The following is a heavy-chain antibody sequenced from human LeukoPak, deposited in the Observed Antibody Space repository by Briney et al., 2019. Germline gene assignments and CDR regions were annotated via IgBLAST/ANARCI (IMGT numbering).Heavy chain of an antibody. J-gene: IGHJ4*02. CDR2: INHSGST. D-gene: IGHD3-16*02. Sequence: SETLSLTCAVYGGSFSGYYWSWLRQPPGKGLEWMGEINHSGSTNYNPSLKSRVTISVATSKNQFSLKLSSVTAADTAVYYCARARIMITFGGVIVIGPSDYWGQGTLVTVSS. V-gene: IGHV4-34*01. CDR1: GGSFSGYY. CDR3: ARARIMITFGGVIVIGPSDY.